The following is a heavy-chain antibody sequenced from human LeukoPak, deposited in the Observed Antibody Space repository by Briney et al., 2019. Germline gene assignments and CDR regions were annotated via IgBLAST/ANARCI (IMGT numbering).Heavy chain of an antibody. D-gene: IGHD5-18*01. J-gene: IGHJ4*02. Sequence: GGSLRLSCAASGFTFSSYSMNWVRQAPGKGLEWVSYISSSSTIYYADSVKGRFTISRDNAKNSLYLQMNSLRAEDTAVYYCARDYLVDTAMVTEDYWGQGTLVTVSS. CDR1: GFTFSSYS. CDR3: ARDYLVDTAMVTEDY. V-gene: IGHV3-48*04. CDR2: ISSSSTI.